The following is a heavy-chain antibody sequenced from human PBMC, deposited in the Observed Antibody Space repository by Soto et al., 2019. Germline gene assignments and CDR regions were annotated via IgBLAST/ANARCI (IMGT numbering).Heavy chain of an antibody. V-gene: IGHV1-8*01. CDR2: MNPNSGNT. Sequence: ASVKVSCKASGYTSTSYDINWVRQATGQGLEWMGWMNPNSGNTGYAQKFQGRVTMTRNTSISTAYMELSSLRSEDTAVYYCARGVWFGELLIYYYYMDVWGKGTTVTVSS. J-gene: IGHJ6*03. D-gene: IGHD3-10*01. CDR1: GYTSTSYD. CDR3: ARGVWFGELLIYYYYMDV.